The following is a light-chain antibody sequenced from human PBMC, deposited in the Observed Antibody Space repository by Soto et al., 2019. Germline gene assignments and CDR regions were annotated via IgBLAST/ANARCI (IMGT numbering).Light chain of an antibody. J-gene: IGLJ2*01. CDR1: TFNIGSNT. Sequence: VLTQPPSASGTPGQRVTISCSGSTFNIGSNTVSWYQHLPGTSPKLLIYNNVQRPSGVPDRFSGSKSGTSASLAISGLQSEDESDYYCAVWDDGLNTVLFGGGTKLTVL. CDR2: NNV. CDR3: AVWDDGLNTVL. V-gene: IGLV1-44*01.